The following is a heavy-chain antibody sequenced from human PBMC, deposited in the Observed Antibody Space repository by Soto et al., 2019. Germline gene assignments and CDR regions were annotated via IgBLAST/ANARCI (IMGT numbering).Heavy chain of an antibody. Sequence: PGESLKISCKGSGYSLTTYWIGWVRQMPGKGLEWMGIIYPGDSETQYSPSFQGQVTISADKSINTAYLQWSSLKASDSAMYYCARLVAVRPNYYSYNMDVWGQGTMVTVSS. CDR1: GYSLTTYW. CDR3: ARLVAVRPNYYSYNMDV. V-gene: IGHV5-51*01. J-gene: IGHJ6*02. CDR2: IYPGDSET. D-gene: IGHD6-6*01.